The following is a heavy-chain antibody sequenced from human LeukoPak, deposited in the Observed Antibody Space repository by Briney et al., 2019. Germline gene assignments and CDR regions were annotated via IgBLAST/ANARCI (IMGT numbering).Heavy chain of an antibody. CDR2: ISSTSSTI. J-gene: IGHJ6*02. CDR3: ARDLGYCSTTSCYSVSFGMDV. CDR1: GFTFSSYS. V-gene: IGHV3-48*02. Sequence: GGSLRLSCAASGFTFSSYSMSWVRQAPGKGLEWVSYISSTSSTIYYADSVKGRFTISRDNAKNSLYLQMNSLRDEDTAVYYCARDLGYCSTTSCYSVSFGMDVWGQGTTVTVSS. D-gene: IGHD2-2*01.